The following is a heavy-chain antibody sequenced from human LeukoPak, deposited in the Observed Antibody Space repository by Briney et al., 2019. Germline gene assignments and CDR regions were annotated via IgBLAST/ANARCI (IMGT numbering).Heavy chain of an antibody. Sequence: PGRSPRLSCAASGFTFDDYAMHWVRQAPGKGLEWVSGISWNSGSIGYADSVKGRFTISRDNVKNSLYLQMNSLRAEDTALYYCAKDSIHSGYDHFDYWGQGTLVTVSS. CDR1: GFTFDDYA. J-gene: IGHJ4*02. D-gene: IGHD5-12*01. CDR2: ISWNSGSI. V-gene: IGHV3-9*01. CDR3: AKDSIHSGYDHFDY.